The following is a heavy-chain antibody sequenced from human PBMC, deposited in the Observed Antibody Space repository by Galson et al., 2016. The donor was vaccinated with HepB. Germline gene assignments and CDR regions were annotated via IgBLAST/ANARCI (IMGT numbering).Heavy chain of an antibody. CDR2: IYYSGIT. V-gene: IGHV4-59*02. CDR1: GGSVNMNY. Sequence: ETLSLTCTVSGGSVNMNYWSWIRQSPTRGLEWIGFIYYSGITNSNPSLKSRLAMSIDASKNQFSLNLTSVTAADTAVYYCARGGTKDDYWGQGILVTVSS. D-gene: IGHD3-16*01. CDR3: ARGGTKDDY. J-gene: IGHJ1*01.